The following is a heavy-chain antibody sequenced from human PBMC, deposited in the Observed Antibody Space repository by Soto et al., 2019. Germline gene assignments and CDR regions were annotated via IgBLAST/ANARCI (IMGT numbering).Heavy chain of an antibody. Sequence: PSETLSLTCTVSGGSISSSSYYWGWIRQPPGKGLEWIGSIYYSGSTYYNPSLKSRVTISVDTSKNQFSLKLSSVTAADTAVYYCASPKIAFYNWFDPRGQGTPVTVSS. D-gene: IGHD3-3*02. CDR3: ASPKIAFYNWFDP. CDR1: GGSISSSSYY. V-gene: IGHV4-39*01. CDR2: IYYSGST. J-gene: IGHJ5*02.